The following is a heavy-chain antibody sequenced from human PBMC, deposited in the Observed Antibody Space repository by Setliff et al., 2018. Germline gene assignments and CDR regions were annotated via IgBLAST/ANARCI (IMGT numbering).Heavy chain of an antibody. D-gene: IGHD4-17*01. CDR1: GDSISSTYH. CDR3: ARRDGDFDY. J-gene: IGHJ4*02. V-gene: IGHV4-38-2*02. CDR2: IYHSGNT. Sequence: SETLSLTCTVSGDSISSTYHWGWIRQSPGKGLEWTGTIYHSGNTYYNPSLKSRATISVDTSKNQFSLNLSSVTAADTAVYYCARRDGDFDYWGQGTLVTVSS.